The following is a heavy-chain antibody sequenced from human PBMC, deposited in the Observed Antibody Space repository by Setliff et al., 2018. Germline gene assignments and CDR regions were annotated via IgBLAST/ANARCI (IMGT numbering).Heavy chain of an antibody. Sequence: ASVKVSCKASGYTFTNYGISWVRQAPGQGLEWMGWISACNDNTNYAQKVQGRVTMTTDTSTSTAYMELRSLTSDDTAVYYCAREGRRYYDSSGYYYDPYYYYYMDVWGKGTTVTVSS. CDR3: AREGRRYYDSSGYYYDPYYYYYMDV. D-gene: IGHD3-22*01. CDR1: GYTFTNYG. CDR2: ISACNDNT. J-gene: IGHJ6*03. V-gene: IGHV1-18*01.